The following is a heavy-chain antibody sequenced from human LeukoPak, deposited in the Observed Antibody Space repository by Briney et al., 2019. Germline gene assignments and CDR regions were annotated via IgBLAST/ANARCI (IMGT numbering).Heavy chain of an antibody. D-gene: IGHD3-10*01. CDR3: ARDQYYGSGSYD. V-gene: IGHV3-21*04. Sequence: RGGSLRLSCTASGFTFSTYSMNWVRQAPGKGLEWVSSISSSSSHIYYAASVKGRFTISRDNAKNSLYLQMDSLRAEDTAVYYCARDQYYGSGSYDWGQGTLVTVSS. CDR1: GFTFSTYS. CDR2: ISSSSSHI. J-gene: IGHJ4*02.